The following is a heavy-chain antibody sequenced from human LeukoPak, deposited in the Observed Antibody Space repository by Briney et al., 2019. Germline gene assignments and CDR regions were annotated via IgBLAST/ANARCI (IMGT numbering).Heavy chain of an antibody. CDR1: GFTFSSYA. V-gene: IGHV3-23*01. CDR2: ISGSGDNT. Sequence: GGSLRLSCAASGFTFSSYAMSWVRQAPGKGLEWVSGISGSGDNTYYADSVKGRFTISRDNSKNTLYVQVNSLGTEDTAVYYRAKGGGYYDSSGYYSFDYWGQGTLVTVSS. J-gene: IGHJ4*02. CDR3: AKGGGYYDSSGYYSFDY. D-gene: IGHD3-22*01.